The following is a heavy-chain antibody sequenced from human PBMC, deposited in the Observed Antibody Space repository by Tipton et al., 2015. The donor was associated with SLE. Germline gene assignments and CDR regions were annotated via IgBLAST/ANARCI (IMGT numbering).Heavy chain of an antibody. CDR1: GFTFSTYD. V-gene: IGHV3-13*01. J-gene: IGHJ2*01. CDR2: IGAAGDT. Sequence: AVSGFTFSTYDMHWVRQAPGKGLEWVSVIGAAGDTYYPGSVKGRFTISRENAKNSLYLQMNSLRAGDTAVYYCARERDGFDLWGRGTLVTVSS. D-gene: IGHD4-17*01. CDR3: ARERDGFDL.